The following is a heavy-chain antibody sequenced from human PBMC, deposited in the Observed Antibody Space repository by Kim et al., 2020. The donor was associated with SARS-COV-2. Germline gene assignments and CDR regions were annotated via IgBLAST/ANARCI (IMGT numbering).Heavy chain of an antibody. J-gene: IGHJ5*02. CDR2: INPSGGST. CDR1: GYTFTSYY. CDR3: ARRGEGYCSSTSCYTGRGFDP. D-gene: IGHD2-2*02. Sequence: ASVKVSCKASGYTFTSYYMHWVRQAPGQGLEWMGIINPSGGSTSYAQKFQGRVTMTRDTSTSTVYMELSSLRSEDTAVYYCARRGEGYCSSTSCYTGRGFDPWGQGTLVTVSS. V-gene: IGHV1-46*01.